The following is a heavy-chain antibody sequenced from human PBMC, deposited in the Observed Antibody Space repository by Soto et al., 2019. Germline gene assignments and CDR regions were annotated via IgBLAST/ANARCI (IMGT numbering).Heavy chain of an antibody. CDR1: GFTFSSYG. D-gene: IGHD3-10*01. V-gene: IGHV3-33*01. J-gene: IGHJ4*02. CDR2: IWYDGSNK. CDR3: ARHGSGSYYKRSYFDY. Sequence: QVQLVESGGGVVHPGRSLRLSCAASGFTFSSYGMHWVRQAPGKGLEWVAVIWYDGSNKYYADSVKGRFTISRDNSKNTLYLQMNSLRAEDTAVYYCARHGSGSYYKRSYFDYWGQGTLVTVSS.